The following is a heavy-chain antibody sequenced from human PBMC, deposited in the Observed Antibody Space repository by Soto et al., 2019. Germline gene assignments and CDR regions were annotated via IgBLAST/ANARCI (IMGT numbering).Heavy chain of an antibody. CDR2: INGGNGNT. CDR3: ARELQGLYYFDY. CDR1: EYTFTSYT. J-gene: IGHJ4*02. D-gene: IGHD4-4*01. Sequence: ASVKVSCKASEYTFTSYTMHWVRQAPGQRLEWMGWINGGNGNTKYSQKFQGRVTITRDTSASTAYMELSSLRSDDTAVYYCARELQGLYYFDYWGQGTLVTVSS. V-gene: IGHV1-3*01.